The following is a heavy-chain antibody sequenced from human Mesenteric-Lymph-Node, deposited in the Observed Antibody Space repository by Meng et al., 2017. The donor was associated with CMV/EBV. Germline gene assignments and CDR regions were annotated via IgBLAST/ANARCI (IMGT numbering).Heavy chain of an antibody. V-gene: IGHV1-2*02. CDR2: VNPNNGGT. CDR1: GYTFSDYS. J-gene: IGHJ6*02. Sequence: ASVKVSCKASGYTFSDYSIHWVRQAPGQGLEWMGYVNPNNGGTNYAQKFQGRVTLTRDTAISTVSMELSRLRSDDTAVYYCAKSYSDFWSGYLPYMDVWGQGTTVTVSS. D-gene: IGHD3-3*01. CDR3: AKSYSDFWSGYLPYMDV.